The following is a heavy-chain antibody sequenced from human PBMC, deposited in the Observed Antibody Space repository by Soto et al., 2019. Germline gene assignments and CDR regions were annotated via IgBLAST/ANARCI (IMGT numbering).Heavy chain of an antibody. Sequence: SETLSLTCTVSGGSISSYYWSWIRQPPGKGLEWIGYIYYSGSTNYNPSLKSRVTISVDTSKNQFSLKLSSVTAADTAVYYCARSRLLNWFDPWGQGTLVTVSS. CDR2: IYYSGST. CDR3: ARSRLLNWFDP. V-gene: IGHV4-59*08. D-gene: IGHD3-16*01. J-gene: IGHJ5*02. CDR1: GGSISSYY.